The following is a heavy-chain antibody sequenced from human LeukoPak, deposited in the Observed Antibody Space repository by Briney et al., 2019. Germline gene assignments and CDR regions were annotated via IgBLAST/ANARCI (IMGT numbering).Heavy chain of an antibody. D-gene: IGHD3-22*01. Sequence: SETLSLTCAVYGGSFSGYYWSWIRQPPGKGLEWIGEINHSGSTNYNPSLKSRVTISVDTSKNQFSLKLSSVTAADTAVYYCARDFVYDRWGYYSDYWGQGTLVTVSS. CDR2: INHSGST. J-gene: IGHJ4*02. CDR1: GGSFSGYY. V-gene: IGHV4-34*01. CDR3: ARDFVYDRWGYYSDY.